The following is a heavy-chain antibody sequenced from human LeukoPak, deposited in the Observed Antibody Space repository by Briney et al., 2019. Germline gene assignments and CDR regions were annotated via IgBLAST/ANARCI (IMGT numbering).Heavy chain of an antibody. D-gene: IGHD6-13*01. CDR1: GGTFSSYA. Sequence: GASVKVSCKASGGTFSSYAISWVRQAPGQGLEWMGGIIPIFGTANYAQKFQGRVTITTDESTSTAYMELSGLRSEDTAVYYCASSNPLEAAAGNWGQGTLVTVSS. CDR3: ASSNPLEAAAGN. V-gene: IGHV1-69*05. J-gene: IGHJ4*02. CDR2: IIPIFGTA.